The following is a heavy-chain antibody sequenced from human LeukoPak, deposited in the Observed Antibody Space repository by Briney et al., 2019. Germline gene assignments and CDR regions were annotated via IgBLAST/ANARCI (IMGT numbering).Heavy chain of an antibody. CDR2: VSGSGDRM. D-gene: IGHD6-13*01. CDR3: AKAAAAPGFDF. V-gene: IGHV3-23*01. Sequence: GGSLRLSCAASGFTSSSYALNWVRQAPGKGLEWVATVSGSGDRMYHADSVKGRFTISRDNSKNIIYLQMNSLRAEDTALYYCAKAAAAPGFDFWGQGTLVTVSS. J-gene: IGHJ4*02. CDR1: GFTSSSYA.